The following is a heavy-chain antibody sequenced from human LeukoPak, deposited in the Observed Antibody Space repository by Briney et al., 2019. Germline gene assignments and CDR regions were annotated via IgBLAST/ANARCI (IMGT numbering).Heavy chain of an antibody. CDR1: WLRFSCSP. J-gene: IGHJ4*02. CDR3: ASRGDSSGYDYPFDY. D-gene: IGHD3-22*01. V-gene: IGHV3-73*01. Sequence: GGSLKLLCSPCWLRFSCSPMHCAAPASGKARVYVARILSKVSTYATVYAASVKGTFTISRDDSKNTAYLQMNSLNTEDTAVYYCASRGDSSGYDYPFDYWGQGTQVTVSS. CDR2: ILSKVSTYAT.